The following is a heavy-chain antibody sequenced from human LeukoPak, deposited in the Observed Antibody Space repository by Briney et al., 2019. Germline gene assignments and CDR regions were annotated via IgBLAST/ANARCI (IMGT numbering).Heavy chain of an antibody. J-gene: IGHJ4*02. CDR2: IYWDDDK. CDR3: AHRREYSSAWYWANFDY. V-gene: IGHV2-5*02. D-gene: IGHD6-13*01. CDR1: GFSLITNGVG. Sequence: SGPTLVKPTQTLTLTCTFSGFSLITNGVGVGWIRQTPGEALEWLALIYWDDDKRYSPSLRNRLTITKDTSKNQVVLTLTNMDPVDTATYYCAHRREYSSAWYWANFDYWGQGTLVTVSS.